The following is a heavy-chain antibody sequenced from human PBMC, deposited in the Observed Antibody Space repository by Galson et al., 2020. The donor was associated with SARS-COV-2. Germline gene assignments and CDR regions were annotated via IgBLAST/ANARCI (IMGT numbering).Heavy chain of an antibody. J-gene: IGHJ6*02. V-gene: IGHV1-24*01. CDR2: FDPEDGET. Sequence: ASVKVSCKVSGYTLTELSMHWVRQAPGKGLEWMGGFDPEDGETIYAQKFQGRVTMTEDTSTDTAYMELSSLRSEDTAVYYCATSFPLAAAGTKTYYYYYYGMDVWGQGTTVTVSS. D-gene: IGHD6-13*01. CDR1: GYTLTELS. CDR3: ATSFPLAAAGTKTYYYYYYGMDV.